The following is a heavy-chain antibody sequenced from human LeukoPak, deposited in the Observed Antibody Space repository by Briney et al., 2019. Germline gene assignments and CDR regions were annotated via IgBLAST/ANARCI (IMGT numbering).Heavy chain of an antibody. Sequence: ASVKVSCKASGYTFTGYYMHWVRQAPGQGLEWMGRINPNSGGTNYAQKFQGRVTMTRDTSISTAYMELGRLRSDDTAVYYCARGGEYYDSSGYPHWGQGTLVTVSS. V-gene: IGHV1-2*06. D-gene: IGHD3-22*01. CDR3: ARGGEYYDSSGYPH. J-gene: IGHJ4*02. CDR2: INPNSGGT. CDR1: GYTFTGYY.